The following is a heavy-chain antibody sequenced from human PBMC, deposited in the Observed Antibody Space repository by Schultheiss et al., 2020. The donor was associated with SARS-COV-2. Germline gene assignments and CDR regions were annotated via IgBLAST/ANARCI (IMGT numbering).Heavy chain of an antibody. CDR2: ISWNSGSI. CDR1: GFTFDDYA. V-gene: IGHV3-9*01. J-gene: IGHJ4*02. CDR3: AKDLGSSSVDY. Sequence: SLKISCAASGFTFDDYAMHWVRQAPGKGLEWVSGISWNSGSIGYADSVKGRFTISRDNAKNSLYLQMNSLRAEDTAVYYCAKDLGSSSVDYWGQGTLVTVSS. D-gene: IGHD6-6*01.